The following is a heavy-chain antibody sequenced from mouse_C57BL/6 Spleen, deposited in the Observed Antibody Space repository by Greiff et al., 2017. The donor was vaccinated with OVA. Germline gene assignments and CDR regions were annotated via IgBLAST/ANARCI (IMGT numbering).Heavy chain of an antibody. CDR1: GYTFTDYE. CDR3: TRDYDYEAWFAY. CDR2: IDPETGGT. V-gene: IGHV1-15*01. Sequence: QLQQSGAELVRPGASVTLSCKASGYTFTDYEMHWVKQTPVHGLEWIGAIDPETGGTAYNQKFKGKAILTADKSSSTAYMELRSLTSEDSAVYYCTRDYDYEAWFAYWGQGTLVTVSA. D-gene: IGHD2-4*01. J-gene: IGHJ3*01.